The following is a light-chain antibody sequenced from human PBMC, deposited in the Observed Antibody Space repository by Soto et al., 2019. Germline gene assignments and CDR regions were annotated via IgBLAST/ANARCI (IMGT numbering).Light chain of an antibody. Sequence: EIVMTQSPATLSVSPGEGATLSCRASQSFSSNLAWYQQKPGQAPRLPIYGASTRATGIPARFSGSGSGTEFTLTISSLQSEDFAVYYCQQYNNWPPLTFGGGTKVEIK. CDR2: GAS. J-gene: IGKJ4*01. CDR1: QSFSSN. V-gene: IGKV3-15*01. CDR3: QQYNNWPPLT.